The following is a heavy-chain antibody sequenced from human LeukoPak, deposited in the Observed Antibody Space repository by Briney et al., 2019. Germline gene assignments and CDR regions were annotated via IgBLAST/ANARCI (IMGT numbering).Heavy chain of an antibody. D-gene: IGHD3-9*01. CDR3: ARDPSLNYDILTGYYYYYYMDV. CDR1: GYTFTSYG. CDR2: ISAYNGNT. Sequence: ASVKVSCKASGYTFTSYGIGWVRQAPGQGLEWMGWISAYNGNTNYAQKLQGRVTMTTDTSTSTAYMELRSLRSDDTAVYYCARDPSLNYDILTGYYYYYYMDVWGKGTTVTVSS. V-gene: IGHV1-18*01. J-gene: IGHJ6*03.